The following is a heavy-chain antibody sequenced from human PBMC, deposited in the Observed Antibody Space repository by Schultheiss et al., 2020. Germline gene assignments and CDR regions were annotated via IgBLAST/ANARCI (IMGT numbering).Heavy chain of an antibody. V-gene: IGHV1-69*13. Sequence: SVKVSCKASGCTFSSYAISWVRQAPGQGLEWMGGIIPIFGTANYAQKFQGRVTITADESTSTAYMELSSLRSEDTAVYYCATATRFGEEGRFDYWGQGTLVTVSS. D-gene: IGHD3-10*01. CDR3: ATATRFGEEGRFDY. CDR1: GCTFSSYA. CDR2: IIPIFGTA. J-gene: IGHJ4*02.